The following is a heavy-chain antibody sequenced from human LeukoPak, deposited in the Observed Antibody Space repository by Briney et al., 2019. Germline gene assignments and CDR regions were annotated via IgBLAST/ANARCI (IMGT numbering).Heavy chain of an antibody. Sequence: GGSLRLSCAASGFTFSSYGMHWVRQAPGKGLEWVSRINSDGSSTSYADSVKGRFTISRDNAKNTLYLQMNSLRAEDTAVYYCAREVAVAGSFDYWGQGTLVTVSS. CDR2: INSDGSST. J-gene: IGHJ4*02. CDR1: GFTFSSYG. CDR3: AREVAVAGSFDY. V-gene: IGHV3-74*01. D-gene: IGHD6-19*01.